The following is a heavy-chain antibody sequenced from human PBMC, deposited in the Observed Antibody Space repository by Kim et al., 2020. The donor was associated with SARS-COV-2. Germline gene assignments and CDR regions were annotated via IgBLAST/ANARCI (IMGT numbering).Heavy chain of an antibody. CDR3: VTYVVDPGLRFDP. CDR1: DNSMKSNSL. Sequence: SETLSLSCSASDNSMKSNSLWGWIRQPPGRSLEWIGSISHSGTTYYNPSLKGRISVSMDVSEKRFSLRLSTVTATDTAVYYCVTYVVDPGLRFDPWGQGT. CDR2: ISHSGTT. J-gene: IGHJ5*02. D-gene: IGHD2-15*01. V-gene: IGHV4-38-2*02.